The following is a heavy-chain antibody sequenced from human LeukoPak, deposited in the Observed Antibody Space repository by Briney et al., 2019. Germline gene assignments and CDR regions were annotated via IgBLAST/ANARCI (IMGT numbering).Heavy chain of an antibody. CDR2: ITSSGTAI. D-gene: IGHD3-22*01. CDR3: ARFYDSSGYLDY. J-gene: IGHJ4*02. V-gene: IGHV3-48*01. Sequence: GGSLRLSCAASGFTFSSYNMNWVRQPPGQGLEWVSYITSSGTAIYYADSVKGRFTISRDNAKNSLYLQMNSLRAEDTAVYYCARFYDSSGYLDYWGQGTLVTVSS. CDR1: GFTFSSYN.